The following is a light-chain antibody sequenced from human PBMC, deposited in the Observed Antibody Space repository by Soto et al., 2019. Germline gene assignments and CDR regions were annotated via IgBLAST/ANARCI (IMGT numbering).Light chain of an antibody. J-gene: IGKJ2*01. CDR3: QQYNNWPYT. Sequence: EIVMTQSPATLSVSPGERVALSCRASQSVRGNFAWYQQKPGQAPRILIYDASTRATGIPARFSGSGSGTAFTLTISGRQSEDFVVFYCQQYNNWPYTFGQGTKLEIK. V-gene: IGKV3-15*01. CDR2: DAS. CDR1: QSVRGN.